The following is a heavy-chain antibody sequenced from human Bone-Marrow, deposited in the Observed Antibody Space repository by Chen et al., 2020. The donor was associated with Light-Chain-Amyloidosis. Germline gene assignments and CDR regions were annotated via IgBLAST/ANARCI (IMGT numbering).Heavy chain of an antibody. Sequence: EVQLVESGGGLVQPGRSLRLSCVASGFSFDDYAMHWIRQAPGKGLEWFSGITWNSDDIAYADSVKGRFTISRDNAKSSLYLQMDSLRAEDTALYYCAKDIQQPVIHGWFGSWGQGTLVTVSS. D-gene: IGHD6-13*01. J-gene: IGHJ5*01. CDR2: ITWNSDDI. CDR1: GFSFDDYA. V-gene: IGHV3-9*01. CDR3: AKDIQQPVIHGWFGS.